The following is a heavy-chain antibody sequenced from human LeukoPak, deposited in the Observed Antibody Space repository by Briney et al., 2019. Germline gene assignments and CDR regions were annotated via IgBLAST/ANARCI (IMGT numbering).Heavy chain of an antibody. D-gene: IGHD4-17*01. Sequence: PGGSLRLSCVASGFTFSSYGMHWVRQAPGKGLEWVSSISSSSSSYIYYADSVKGRFTISRDNAKNSLYLQMNSLRAEDTAVYYCARDLGVFEGLRDDYWGQGTLVTVSS. V-gene: IGHV3-21*01. CDR3: ARDLGVFEGLRDDY. CDR2: ISSSSSSYI. CDR1: GFTFSSYG. J-gene: IGHJ4*02.